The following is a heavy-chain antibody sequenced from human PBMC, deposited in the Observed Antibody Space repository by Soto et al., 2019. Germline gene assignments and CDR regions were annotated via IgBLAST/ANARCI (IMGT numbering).Heavy chain of an antibody. V-gene: IGHV3-7*03. D-gene: IGHD6-19*01. Sequence: GGSLRLSCAASGFTFSSYWMSWVRQAPGKELEWVANIKHDGSEKTYVGSLKGRFTISRDNARNSLYLQMNSLRAEDTAVYYCARIFVKVAGKRFDYWGQGTLVTVSS. CDR2: IKHDGSEK. J-gene: IGHJ4*02. CDR3: ARIFVKVAGKRFDY. CDR1: GFTFSSYW.